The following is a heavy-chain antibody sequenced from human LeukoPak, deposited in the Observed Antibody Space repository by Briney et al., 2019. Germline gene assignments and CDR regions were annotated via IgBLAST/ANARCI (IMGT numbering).Heavy chain of an antibody. V-gene: IGHV4-39*01. CDR3: ARHVVVVYDYYYYMDV. J-gene: IGHJ6*03. Sequence: PSETLSLTCTVSGFSISSSCYCWGWLPQPQGKGLEWIGCIYYSASTYYNPSLKTRVTISVDTYKNQFSLKLGSVAAADWAVYYCARHVVVVYDYYYYMDVWGKGTTVTVSS. CDR1: GFSISSSCYC. D-gene: IGHD2-21*01. CDR2: IYYSAST.